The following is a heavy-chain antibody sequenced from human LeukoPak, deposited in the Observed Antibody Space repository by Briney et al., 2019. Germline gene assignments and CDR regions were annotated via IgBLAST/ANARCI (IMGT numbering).Heavy chain of an antibody. CDR2: IYYSGST. Sequence: PSETLSPTCAVSGYSISSGYYWGWIRQPPGKGLEWIGSIYYSGSTYYNPSLKSRVTISVDTSKNQFSLKLSSVAAADTAVYYCARAPFWSGYYYYYYYYMDVWGKGTTVTVSS. V-gene: IGHV4-38-2*01. CDR1: GYSISSGYY. J-gene: IGHJ6*03. CDR3: ARAPFWSGYYYYYYYYMDV. D-gene: IGHD3-3*01.